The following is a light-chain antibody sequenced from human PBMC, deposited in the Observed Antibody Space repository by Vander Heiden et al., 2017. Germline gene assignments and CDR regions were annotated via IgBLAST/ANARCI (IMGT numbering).Light chain of an antibody. J-gene: IGKJ2*01. Sequence: DIQLTQSPSSLPASVGNRATITCRASQSISSYLNWYQQKPGKAPKLLIYAASNLQSGVPSRFSGSESGTEFTLTISSLQPEDVATYYCQQSYTTPMYTFGQGTKLEIK. V-gene: IGKV1-39*01. CDR2: AAS. CDR3: QQSYTTPMYT. CDR1: QSISSY.